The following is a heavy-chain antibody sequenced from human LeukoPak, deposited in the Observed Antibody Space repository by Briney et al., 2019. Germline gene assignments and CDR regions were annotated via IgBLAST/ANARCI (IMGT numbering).Heavy chain of an antibody. CDR2: INHSGST. V-gene: IGHV4-34*01. D-gene: IGHD3-10*01. J-gene: IGHJ4*02. Sequence: PSETLSLTCAAYGGSFSGYYWSWIRQPPGKGLEWIGEINHSGSTNYNPSLKSRITISVDTSKNQFSLKLISVTAADTAVYYCARMRVRGVFLYFFDYWGQGTLVTVSS. CDR1: GGSFSGYY. CDR3: ARMRVRGVFLYFFDY.